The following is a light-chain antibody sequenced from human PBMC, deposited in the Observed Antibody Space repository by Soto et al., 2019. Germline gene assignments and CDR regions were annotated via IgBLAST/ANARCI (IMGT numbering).Light chain of an antibody. J-gene: IGLJ1*01. CDR2: DVS. Sequence: QSVLTQPASVSGSPGQSITISCTGTSSDVGDYNYVSWYQQHPGKAPKVMIYDVSNRPSGVSNRFSGSKSGNTASLTISGLQAEDEADSYCSSYTSSSTLVFGPGTKVTVL. V-gene: IGLV2-14*01. CDR3: SSYTSSSTLV. CDR1: SSDVGDYNY.